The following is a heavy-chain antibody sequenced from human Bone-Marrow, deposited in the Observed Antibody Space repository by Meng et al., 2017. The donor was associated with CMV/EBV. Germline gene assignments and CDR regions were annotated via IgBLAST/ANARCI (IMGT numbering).Heavy chain of an antibody. CDR2: ISSSGSTI. CDR1: GFTFSDYY. V-gene: IGHV3-11*01. J-gene: IGHJ6*01. Sequence: GESLKISCAASGFTFSDYYMSWIRQAPGKGLEWVSYISSSGSTIYYADSVKGRFTISRDNAKNSLYLQMNSLRAEDTAVYYCARYCSSTSCYILLQNGMDVWGQGTTVTVYS. D-gene: IGHD2-2*02. CDR3: ARYCSSTSCYILLQNGMDV.